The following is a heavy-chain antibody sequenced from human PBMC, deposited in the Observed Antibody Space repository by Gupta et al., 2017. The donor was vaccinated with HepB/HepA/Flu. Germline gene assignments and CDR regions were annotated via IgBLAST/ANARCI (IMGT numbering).Heavy chain of an antibody. CDR1: GGSISSSRYY. V-gene: IGHV4-39*01. D-gene: IGHD3-3*01. J-gene: IGHJ4*02. CDR2: IYYSGST. Sequence: QLQLQESGPGLVKPSETLSLTCTVSGGSISSSRYYWGWIRSPPGKGLEWIGSIYYSGSTYYNPSLKSRVTISVDTSKNQFSLKLSSVTAADTAVYYCARLGYDFWSGYYPLYFDYWGQGTLVTVSS. CDR3: ARLGYDFWSGYYPLYFDY.